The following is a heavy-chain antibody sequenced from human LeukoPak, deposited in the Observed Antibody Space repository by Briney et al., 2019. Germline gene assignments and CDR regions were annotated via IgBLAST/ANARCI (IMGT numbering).Heavy chain of an antibody. Sequence: GGSLRLSCAACGFAFSTYTMNWARQSPGKGLEWVASINSGGTTTHYADSVKGRFTVSRDNAQNVLYLQMNGLRADDAAVYYCLRGDSRDFWGQGTLVTVSS. CDR3: LRGDSRDF. D-gene: IGHD3-22*01. J-gene: IGHJ4*02. CDR2: INSGGTTT. V-gene: IGHV3-21*06. CDR1: GFAFSTYT.